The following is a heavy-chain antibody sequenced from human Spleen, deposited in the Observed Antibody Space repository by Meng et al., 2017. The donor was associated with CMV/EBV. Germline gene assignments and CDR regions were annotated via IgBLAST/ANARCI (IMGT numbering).Heavy chain of an antibody. J-gene: IGHJ4*02. CDR2: ISSGSTYI. CDR3: ARVYSSSWYVDY. D-gene: IGHD6-13*01. V-gene: IGHV3-21*01. CDR1: GFTFSSHS. Sequence: CAASGFTFSSHSMNWVRQAPGKGLEWVSSISSGSTYIYYADSVKGRFTISRDNAKNSLYLQMNSLRAEDTAVYYCARVYSSSWYVDYWGQGTLVTVSS.